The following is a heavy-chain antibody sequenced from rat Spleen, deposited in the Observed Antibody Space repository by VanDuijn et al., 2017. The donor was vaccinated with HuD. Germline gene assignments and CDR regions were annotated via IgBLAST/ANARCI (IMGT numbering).Heavy chain of an antibody. CDR2: ITSGGTT. D-gene: IGHD1-2*01. CDR1: GFSLTNNG. V-gene: IGHV2S12*01. J-gene: IGHJ3*01. CDR3: TRSSYHYSSPFAW. Sequence: QVQLKESGPGLVQPSQTLSLTCTVSGFSLTNNGVSWVRQPPGKGLEWIAAITSGGTTYYHSPLKSRLSITRDTSESQVFLTTNSLQTDDTAIYFCTRSSYHYSSPFAWWGQGTLVTVSS.